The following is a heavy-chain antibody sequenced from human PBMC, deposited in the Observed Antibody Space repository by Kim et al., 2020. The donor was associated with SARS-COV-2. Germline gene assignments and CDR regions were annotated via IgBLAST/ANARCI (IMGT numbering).Heavy chain of an antibody. V-gene: IGHV1-3*01. D-gene: IGHD3-10*01. J-gene: IGHJ6*02. Sequence: QKFQGRVTITRDTSASPAYMELSSLRSEDTAVYYCAGLWFGELSYYGMDVWGQGTTVTVSS. CDR3: AGLWFGELSYYGMDV.